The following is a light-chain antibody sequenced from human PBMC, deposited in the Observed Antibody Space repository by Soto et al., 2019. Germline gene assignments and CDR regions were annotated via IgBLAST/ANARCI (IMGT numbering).Light chain of an antibody. CDR1: QGISNY. CDR2: AAS. J-gene: IGKJ4*02. CDR3: EKYNSAPQLT. Sequence: DIQMTQSPSSLSASVGDRVTITCRASQGISNYVAWYQHKPGQVPKLLIYAASTLQSGVPSRFSGSGSGTDFTLTISRLQPEDVATYYCEKYNSAPQLTFGGGTNVEIK. V-gene: IGKV1-27*01.